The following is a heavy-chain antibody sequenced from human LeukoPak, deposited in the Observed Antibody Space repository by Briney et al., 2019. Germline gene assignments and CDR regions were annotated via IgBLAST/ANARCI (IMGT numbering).Heavy chain of an antibody. J-gene: IGHJ4*02. Sequence: GSPRLSCAASGFTFSSYGMHWVRQAPGKGLEWVAVIWYDGSNKYYADSVKGRFTISRDNSKNTLYLQMNSLRAEDTAVYYCARDWYYGSGSFDYWGQGTLVTVSS. CDR3: ARDWYYGSGSFDY. CDR1: GFTFSSYG. D-gene: IGHD3-10*01. CDR2: IWYDGSNK. V-gene: IGHV3-33*01.